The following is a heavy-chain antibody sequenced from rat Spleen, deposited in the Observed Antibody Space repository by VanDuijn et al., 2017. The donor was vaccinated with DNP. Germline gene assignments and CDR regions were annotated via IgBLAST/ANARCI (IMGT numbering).Heavy chain of an antibody. Sequence: EVQLVESGGGLVQPGRSMKLSCAASGFTFSNYYMAWVRQGPTKGLEWVAAISTGGGNTYYRDSVKGRFTISRDNAKNTQYLQMDSLKSEDTATYYCASLYSSQISYWGQGVMVTVSS. CDR3: ASLYSSQISY. D-gene: IGHD1-2*01. CDR2: ISTGGGNT. V-gene: IGHV5-25*01. CDR1: GFTFSNYY. J-gene: IGHJ2*01.